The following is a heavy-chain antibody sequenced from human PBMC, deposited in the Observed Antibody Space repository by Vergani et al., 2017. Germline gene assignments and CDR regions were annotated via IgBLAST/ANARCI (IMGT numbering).Heavy chain of an antibody. Sequence: QVQLQESGPGLVKPSETLSLTCIVSGGSISPYYWSWLRQPAGKRLEWIGRIHTNGVIHYNPSLNSRATISVDTSRNQITLKLASVTATDTAIYFCARGNPYEDFDIWGQGTMITVSS. CDR2: IHTNGVI. V-gene: IGHV4-4*07. J-gene: IGHJ3*02. CDR3: ARGNPYEDFDI. D-gene: IGHD5-12*01. CDR1: GGSISPYY.